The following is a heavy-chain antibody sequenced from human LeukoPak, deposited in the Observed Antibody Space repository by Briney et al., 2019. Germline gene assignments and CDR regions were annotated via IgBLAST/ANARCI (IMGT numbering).Heavy chain of an antibody. CDR3: ARGDDRLYNWFDP. D-gene: IGHD1-1*01. CDR2: IYYSGST. CDR1: GGSISNSAYY. Sequence: SETLSLTCTVSGGSISNSAYYWGWIRQPPGKGLEWIGSIYYSGSTYYNPSLKSRVTISVDTSKNQFPLKVTSLTAADTALYYCARGDDRLYNWFDPWGQGTLVTVSS. V-gene: IGHV4-39*06. J-gene: IGHJ5*02.